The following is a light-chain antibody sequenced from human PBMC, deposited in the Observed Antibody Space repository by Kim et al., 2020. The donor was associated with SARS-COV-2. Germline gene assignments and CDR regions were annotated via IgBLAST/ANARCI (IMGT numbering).Light chain of an antibody. CDR2: GAS. Sequence: ENVLTQSPGTLSLSPGERATLSCRASQSVSSSYLAWYQQKPGQSPRLLIYGASSRATGIPDRFSGSGSGTDFTLTISRLEPEDFAVYYCQQNGRSPWTFGQGTKVDIK. V-gene: IGKV3-20*01. CDR3: QQNGRSPWT. J-gene: IGKJ1*01. CDR1: QSVSSSY.